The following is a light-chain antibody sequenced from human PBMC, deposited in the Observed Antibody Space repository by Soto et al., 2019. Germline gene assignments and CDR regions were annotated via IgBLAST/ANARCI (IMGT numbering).Light chain of an antibody. V-gene: IGKV1-33*01. CDR1: QSITGY. Sequence: DIQMTQSPSSLSASVGDRVTITCRASQSITGYLNWYQQKPGKAPNLLIYDASNLEIGVPSRFSGSGSGTHFTFTISSLQTEDIGTYYCQQYDILPITFGRGTKVDIK. J-gene: IGKJ4*01. CDR2: DAS. CDR3: QQYDILPIT.